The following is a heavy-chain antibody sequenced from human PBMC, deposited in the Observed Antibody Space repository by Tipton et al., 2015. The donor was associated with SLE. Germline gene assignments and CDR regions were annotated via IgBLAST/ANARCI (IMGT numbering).Heavy chain of an antibody. CDR2: IFTSGNT. V-gene: IGHV4-61*02. Sequence: TLSLTCTVSGGSLSGDTYYWSWIRQPAGEGLEWIGRIFTSGNTSYNPSLKSRVTISVDTSKNQFSLKLSSVTAADTAVYYCARVLGVVKSYYMDVWGKGTTVTVSS. D-gene: IGHD3-3*01. J-gene: IGHJ6*03. CDR3: ARVLGVVKSYYMDV. CDR1: GGSLSGDTYY.